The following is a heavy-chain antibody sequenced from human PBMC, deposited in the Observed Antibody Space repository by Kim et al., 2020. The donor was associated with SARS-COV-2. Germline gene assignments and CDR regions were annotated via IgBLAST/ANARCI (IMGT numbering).Heavy chain of an antibody. V-gene: IGHV1-2*06. J-gene: IGHJ4*02. CDR1: GYTFSGYY. CDR2: INPNSGGT. Sequence: ASVKVSCKASGYTFSGYYMHWVRQAPGQGLEWMGRINPNSGGTNHAQKFQGRVTMTRDTSISTAYMELSSLRSDDTAVYYCARETQQLGFDSWGQGTLVT. D-gene: IGHD6-13*01. CDR3: ARETQQLGFDS.